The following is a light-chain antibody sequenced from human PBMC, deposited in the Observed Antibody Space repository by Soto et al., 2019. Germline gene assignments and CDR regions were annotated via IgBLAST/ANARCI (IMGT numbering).Light chain of an antibody. Sequence: QSALTQPASVSGSPGQSITISCTGSSSDVGSYNLVSWYQQHPDKAPKLMIYEGSKRPSGVSNRFSGSKSGNTASLTISGLQAEDEADYYCCSYARNRDVLFGGGTKVTVL. CDR3: CSYARNRDVL. CDR2: EGS. CDR1: SSDVGSYNL. V-gene: IGLV2-23*01. J-gene: IGLJ3*02.